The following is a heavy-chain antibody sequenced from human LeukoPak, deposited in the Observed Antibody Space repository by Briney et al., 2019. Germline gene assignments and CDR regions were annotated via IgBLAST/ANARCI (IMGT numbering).Heavy chain of an antibody. J-gene: IGHJ3*02. Sequence: SETLSLTCTVSDDSISSDYWSWIRQPPGKGLEWIGNIYYSGSTNYNPSLKSRVTISVDTSKNQFSLKLSSVTAADTAVYYCARHMIGRSRAFDIWGQGTMVTVSS. CDR3: ARHMIGRSRAFDI. CDR2: IYYSGST. D-gene: IGHD2-21*01. CDR1: DDSISSDY. V-gene: IGHV4-59*08.